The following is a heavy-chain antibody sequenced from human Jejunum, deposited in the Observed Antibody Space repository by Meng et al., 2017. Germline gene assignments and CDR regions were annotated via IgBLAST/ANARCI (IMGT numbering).Heavy chain of an antibody. CDR2: MSDSERTT. V-gene: IGHV3-48*03. Sequence: GESLKISCVVSGFTFRGYEMSWVRKAAGPGLEWVSSMSDSERTTNYADSVNGRFTISRDNAKNSLYLQMNSLAVEDTAVYYCTRPHYASSGYRNSYWGQGTLVTVSS. CDR3: TRPHYASSGYRNSY. J-gene: IGHJ4*02. D-gene: IGHD6-13*01. CDR1: GFTFRGYE.